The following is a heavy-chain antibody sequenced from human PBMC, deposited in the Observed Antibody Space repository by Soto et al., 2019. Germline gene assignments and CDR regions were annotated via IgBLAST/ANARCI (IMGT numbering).Heavy chain of an antibody. CDR2: INPNSGGT. Sequence: QVQLVQSGAEVKKPGASVKVSCKASGYTFTGYYMHWVRQAPGQGLEWMGWINPNSGGTNYAQKFQGRVTMTRDTSISTAYMELSRLRSDDTAVYYCARSGGYDILTGPEFDYWGQGTLVTVSS. CDR1: GYTFTGYY. J-gene: IGHJ4*02. V-gene: IGHV1-2*02. D-gene: IGHD3-9*01. CDR3: ARSGGYDILTGPEFDY.